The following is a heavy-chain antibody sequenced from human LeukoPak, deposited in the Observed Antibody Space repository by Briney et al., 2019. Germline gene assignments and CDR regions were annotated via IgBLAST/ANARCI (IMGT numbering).Heavy chain of an antibody. CDR1: GDSVTGYY. CDR2: IYKIETT. CDR3: VIGVGWQPDY. D-gene: IGHD2-15*01. V-gene: IGHV4-59*02. J-gene: IGHJ4*02. Sequence: PSETLSLTCTVFGDSVTGYYLNCVRQPPGKGLEWSGHIYKIETTNYNPSLKSRLTISADTSKNQFSLKLRSVTAADTAVYYCVIGVGWQPDYWGQGALVTVSS.